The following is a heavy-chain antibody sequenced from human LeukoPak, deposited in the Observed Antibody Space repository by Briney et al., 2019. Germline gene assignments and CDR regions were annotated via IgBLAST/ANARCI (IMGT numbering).Heavy chain of an antibody. D-gene: IGHD6-19*01. CDR3: ARSGSGWFDF. V-gene: IGHV3-53*01. J-gene: IGHJ4*02. CDR1: GFTVSSNF. CDR2: IYSDGST. Sequence: GGSLRLSCAASGFTVSSNFMSWVRQTPEKGLEWVSVIYSDGSTYYADSVKGRFTISRDNPKNTLYLQMNSLRAEDSAVYYCARSGSGWFDFWGQGTLVTVSS.